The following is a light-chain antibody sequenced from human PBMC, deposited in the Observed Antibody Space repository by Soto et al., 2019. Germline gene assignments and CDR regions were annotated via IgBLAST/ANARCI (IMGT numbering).Light chain of an antibody. CDR2: AAS. Sequence: IQMTQSPSTLYASVGDRVTITCRASQTISSWLAWYQQKPGKAPKLLIYAASTLESGVSSRFSGRGSGTEFTLTINSLQPEDFATYYCQQYKSYLRTFGQGTKVDI. J-gene: IGKJ1*01. CDR3: QQYKSYLRT. CDR1: QTISSW. V-gene: IGKV1-5*01.